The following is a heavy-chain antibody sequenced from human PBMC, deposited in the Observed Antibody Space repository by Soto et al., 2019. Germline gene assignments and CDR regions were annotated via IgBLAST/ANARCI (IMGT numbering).Heavy chain of an antibody. D-gene: IGHD3-10*01. J-gene: IGHJ5*02. Sequence: GASVKVSCKASGYTFTSYGISWVRQAPGQGLEWMGWISAYNGNTNYAQKLQGRVTMTTDTSTSTAYMELRSLRSDDTAVYYCARDSYGSGSYYVPFDPWGQGTLVTVSS. V-gene: IGHV1-18*01. CDR1: GYTFTSYG. CDR2: ISAYNGNT. CDR3: ARDSYGSGSYYVPFDP.